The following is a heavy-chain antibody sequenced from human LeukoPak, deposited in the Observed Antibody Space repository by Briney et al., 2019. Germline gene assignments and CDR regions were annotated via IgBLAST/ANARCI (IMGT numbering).Heavy chain of an antibody. V-gene: IGHV4-39*01. CDR3: ARQFYGDYEDYFDY. CDR1: GGSISSSSYY. D-gene: IGHD4-17*01. CDR2: IYYSGST. J-gene: IGHJ4*02. Sequence: SETLSLTCTVSGGSISSSSYYWAWIRQPPGKGLEWIGSIYYSGSTYYNPSLKSRVTISVDTSKNQFSLKLSSVTAADTAVYYCARQFYGDYEDYFDYWGQGTLVTVSS.